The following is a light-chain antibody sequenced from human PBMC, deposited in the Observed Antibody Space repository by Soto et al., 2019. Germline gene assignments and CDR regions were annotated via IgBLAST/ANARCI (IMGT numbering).Light chain of an antibody. CDR2: DAS. J-gene: IGKJ1*01. CDR3: QQRSSWPWT. CDR1: QSVSSY. V-gene: IGKV3-11*01. Sequence: ELVLTQSPATLSLSPGERGTLSCRASQSVSSYLAWYQQQPGQAPRLLIYDASSRATGIPARFSGSGSGTDFTITITSLEPEDFAVYYCQQRSSWPWTFGQGTKVEIK.